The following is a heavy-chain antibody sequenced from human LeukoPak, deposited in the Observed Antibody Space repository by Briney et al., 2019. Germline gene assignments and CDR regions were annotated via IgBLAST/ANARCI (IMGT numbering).Heavy chain of an antibody. Sequence: GESLRISCKTSGYSFTSYWIGWVRQMPGKGLEWMGIIYPGDSDTKYSPSFQGQVTISADKSISTAYLQWSSLKASDTAMYYCARSLYSSSSIDYWGQGTLVTVSS. CDR3: ARSLYSSSSIDY. D-gene: IGHD6-6*01. V-gene: IGHV5-51*01. CDR2: IYPGDSDT. CDR1: GYSFTSYW. J-gene: IGHJ4*02.